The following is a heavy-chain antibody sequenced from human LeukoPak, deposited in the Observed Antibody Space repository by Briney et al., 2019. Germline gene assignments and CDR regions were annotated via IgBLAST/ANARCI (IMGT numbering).Heavy chain of an antibody. Sequence: GRSLRLSCAASGFTFSSYGMHWVRQAPGKGLEWVAVIWYDGSNKYYADSVKGRFTISSDNSKNTLYLQMNSLRAEDTAVYYCAREIEMALGYWGQGTLVTVSS. CDR3: AREIEMALGY. CDR2: IWYDGSNK. D-gene: IGHD5-24*01. V-gene: IGHV3-33*01. J-gene: IGHJ4*02. CDR1: GFTFSSYG.